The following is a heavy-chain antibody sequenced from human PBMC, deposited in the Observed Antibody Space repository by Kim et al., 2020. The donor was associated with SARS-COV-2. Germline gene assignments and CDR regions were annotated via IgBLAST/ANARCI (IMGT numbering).Heavy chain of an antibody. Sequence: SVKVSCKASGFIFASSAVQWVRQARGQRLEWIGWIVVDSSNTTYAQKFQESVTITRDMFTSTAYMELSSLTSEDTAVYYCAASSYYDMSADYWGHGSLV. CDR2: IVVDSSNT. CDR3: AASSYYDMSADY. J-gene: IGHJ4*01. CDR1: GFIFASSA. D-gene: IGHD3-22*01. V-gene: IGHV1-58*01.